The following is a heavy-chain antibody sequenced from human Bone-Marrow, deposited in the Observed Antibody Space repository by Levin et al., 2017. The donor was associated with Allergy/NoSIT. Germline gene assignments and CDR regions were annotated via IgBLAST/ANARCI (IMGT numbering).Heavy chain of an antibody. Sequence: SQTLSLTCTVSGGSVSSGSYYWSWIRQPPGKGLEWIGYIYYSGSTNYNPSLKSRVTISVDTSKNQFSLKLSSVTAADTAVYYCARVFRASSGWRPYWYFDLWGRGTLVTVSS. V-gene: IGHV4-61*01. CDR3: ARVFRASSGWRPYWYFDL. D-gene: IGHD6-19*01. CDR1: GGSVSSGSYY. CDR2: IYYSGST. J-gene: IGHJ2*01.